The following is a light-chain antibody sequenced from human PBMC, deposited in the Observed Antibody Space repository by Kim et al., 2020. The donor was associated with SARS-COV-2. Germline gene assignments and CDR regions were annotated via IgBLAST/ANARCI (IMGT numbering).Light chain of an antibody. CDR3: QHYNNWPPYT. Sequence: VSPGGRATLSCRASQSVSSNLAWYQQKPGQAPRLLIFGASTRATGIPDRFSGSGSETEFILTISSLQSEDFAVYYCQHYNNWPPYTFGQGTKLEI. CDR1: QSVSSN. CDR2: GAS. J-gene: IGKJ2*01. V-gene: IGKV3-15*01.